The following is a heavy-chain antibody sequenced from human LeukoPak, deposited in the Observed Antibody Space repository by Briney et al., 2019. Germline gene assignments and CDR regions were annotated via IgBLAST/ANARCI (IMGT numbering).Heavy chain of an antibody. V-gene: IGHV3-23*01. J-gene: IGHJ4*02. CDR2: ISGSSSST. Sequence: GGSLRLSCAASGFTFSTYAMNWVRQAPGKGLEWVSAISGSSSSTYYADSVKGRFTISRDNSKNTLYLQMNSLRAEDTAVYYCARRGVGAPRRGIDYWGQGTLVTVSS. CDR1: GFTFSTYA. CDR3: ARRGVGAPRRGIDY. D-gene: IGHD1-26*01.